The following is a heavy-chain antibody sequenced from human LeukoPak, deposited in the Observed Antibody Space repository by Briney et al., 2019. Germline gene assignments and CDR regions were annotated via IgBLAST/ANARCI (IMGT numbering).Heavy chain of an antibody. J-gene: IGHJ6*03. CDR2: IYYSGST. D-gene: IGHD6-13*01. V-gene: IGHV4-59*12. Sequence: SETLSLTCTVSGGSISSYYWSWIRQPPGKGLEWIGYIYYSGSTNYNPSLKSRVTISVDTSKNQFSLKLSSVTAADTAVYYCARARSGGAAANYYYYMDVWGKGTTVTVSS. CDR3: ARARSGGAAANYYYYMDV. CDR1: GGSISSYY.